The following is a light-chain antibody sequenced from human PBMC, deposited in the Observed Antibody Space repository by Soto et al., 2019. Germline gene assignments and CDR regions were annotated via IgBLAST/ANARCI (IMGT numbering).Light chain of an antibody. CDR1: SSNIGAGYD. CDR3: QSYYSSPSDLYV. J-gene: IGLJ1*01. V-gene: IGLV1-40*01. CDR2: GNS. Sequence: QSVLTQPASVSGAPGQRVTISCTGSSSNIGAGYDVHWYQQLPGTAPKLLIYGNSNRPSGVPDRFSGSKSGTSASLAIPGLQAEDDADYYCQSYYSSPSDLYVFGTGTKLTVL.